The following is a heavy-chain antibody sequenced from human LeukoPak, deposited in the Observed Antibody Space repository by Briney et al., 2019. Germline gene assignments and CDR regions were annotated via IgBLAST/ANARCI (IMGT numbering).Heavy chain of an antibody. D-gene: IGHD3-9*01. V-gene: IGHV3-30*04. CDR3: AREAPYDILYPTSYYFDY. Sequence: GGSLRLSCAASGFTFSSYAMHWVRQAPGKGLEWVAVISYDGSNRYYADSVKGRFTISRDNSKNTLYLQMNSLRAEDTAVYYCAREAPYDILYPTSYYFDYWGQGTLVTVSS. CDR2: ISYDGSNR. J-gene: IGHJ4*02. CDR1: GFTFSSYA.